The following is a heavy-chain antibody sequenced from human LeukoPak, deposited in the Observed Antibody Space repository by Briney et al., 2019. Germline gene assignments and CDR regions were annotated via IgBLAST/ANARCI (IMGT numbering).Heavy chain of an antibody. CDR2: IYSGGST. CDR1: GFTVSSNY. D-gene: IGHD4/OR15-4a*01. J-gene: IGHJ3*02. Sequence: GESLKISCAASGFTVSSNYMSWVRQAPGKGLEWVSVIYSGGSTYYADSVNGRFTISRDNSKNTLYLQMNSLRAEDTAVYYCARDADYGPDAFDIWGQGTMVTVSS. CDR3: ARDADYGPDAFDI. V-gene: IGHV3-53*01.